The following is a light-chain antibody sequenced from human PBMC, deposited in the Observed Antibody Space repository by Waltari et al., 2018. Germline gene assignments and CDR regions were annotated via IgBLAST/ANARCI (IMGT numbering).Light chain of an antibody. CDR1: QSVLYSPNNKNY. CDR3: QQYATTPRT. Sequence: DIVMTQSPDSLPVSRGERATFNCKSSQSVLYSPNNKNYLAWFQQKPGQPPKLLIYWASTRESGVPDRFSGSGSVTDFTLTISSLQAEDVAIYYCQQYATTPRTFGQGTKLEIK. CDR2: WAS. J-gene: IGKJ2*02. V-gene: IGKV4-1*01.